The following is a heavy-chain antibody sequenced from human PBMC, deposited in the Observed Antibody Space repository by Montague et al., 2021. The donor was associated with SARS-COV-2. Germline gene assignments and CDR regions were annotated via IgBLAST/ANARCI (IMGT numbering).Heavy chain of an antibody. Sequence: SETLSLTCPVHSPWTDSCNSGAVRKSPGLNPGHSSKSNASLSTNKKPSLKSRVTISVDTSKNQFSLKLRSMTAADTAVYYCARGRVGITMILVVIGYSYYFDYWGQGTLVTVSS. J-gene: IGHJ4*02. CDR2: SNASLST. D-gene: IGHD3-22*01. CDR3: ARGRVGITMILVVIGYSYYFDY. CDR1: SPWTDSCN. V-gene: IGHV4-34*01.